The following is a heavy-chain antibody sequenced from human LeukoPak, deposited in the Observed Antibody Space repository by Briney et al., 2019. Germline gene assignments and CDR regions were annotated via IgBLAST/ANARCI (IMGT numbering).Heavy chain of an antibody. J-gene: IGHJ6*03. Sequence: GGSLRLSCAASGLTFGSYWMSWVRQASGKGLEWVGRIRSKANSYATAYAASVKGRFTISRDDSKNTAYLQMNSLKTEDTAVYYCTRVGYCSGGSCYSYYYYYMDVWGKGTTVTVSS. CDR3: TRVGYCSGGSCYSYYYYYMDV. V-gene: IGHV3-73*01. CDR2: IRSKANSYAT. D-gene: IGHD2-15*01. CDR1: GLTFGSYW.